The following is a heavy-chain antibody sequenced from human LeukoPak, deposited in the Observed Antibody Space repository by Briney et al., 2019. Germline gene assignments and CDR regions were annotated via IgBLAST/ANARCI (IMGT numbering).Heavy chain of an antibody. D-gene: IGHD4-23*01. Sequence: GALRLSCAASGFTFSSYGMHWVRQAPGKGLVWVAFIRYDGSNKYYADSVKGRFTISRDNSKNTLYLQMNSLRAEDTAVYYCAKPPATVVTLYYFDYWGQGTLVTVSS. J-gene: IGHJ4*02. CDR1: GFTFSSYG. V-gene: IGHV3-30*02. CDR2: IRYDGSNK. CDR3: AKPPATVVTLYYFDY.